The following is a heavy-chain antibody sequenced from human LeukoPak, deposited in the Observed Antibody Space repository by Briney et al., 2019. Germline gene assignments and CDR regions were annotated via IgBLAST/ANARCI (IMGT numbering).Heavy chain of an antibody. V-gene: IGHV3-30*18. Sequence: PGGALRLSCAASGFTFSTYGMHWVRQAAGKGVEGVAVISYDASYENYADSVKGRFTISRDNSKNTLYLQMNSLRAEDTAVYYCAKDLIVSGTATILDYWGQGTLVTVSS. CDR3: AKDLIVSGTATILDY. CDR1: GFTFSTYG. CDR2: ISYDASYE. D-gene: IGHD5-24*01. J-gene: IGHJ4*02.